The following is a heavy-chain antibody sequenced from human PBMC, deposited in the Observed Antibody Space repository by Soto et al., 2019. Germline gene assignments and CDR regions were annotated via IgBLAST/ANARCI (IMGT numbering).Heavy chain of an antibody. CDR2: LNQDGSVK. Sequence: EVQLVESGGGLVQPGGSLRLACTASGFTFGQYWMSWVRQAPGEGLEWLANLNQDGSVKYDVDSVKGRFTISRDNAKNSVYLQMNRLRGEDTAVYFCARIGYSSSSFDYWGQGTLVTVSS. D-gene: IGHD6-6*01. CDR3: ARIGYSSSSFDY. CDR1: GFTFGQYW. J-gene: IGHJ4*02. V-gene: IGHV3-7*01.